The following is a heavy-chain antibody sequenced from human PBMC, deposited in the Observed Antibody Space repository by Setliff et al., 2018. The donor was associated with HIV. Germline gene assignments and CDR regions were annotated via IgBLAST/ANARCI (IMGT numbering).Heavy chain of an antibody. CDR1: DGGTYY. D-gene: IGHD4-17*01. Sequence: SETLSLTCTVSDGGTYYWSWIRPPAGKGLEWIGRVTSRGDTNYDPSLKSRVTMSIDTSKNQFSLKLTPVTASDTAVYYCARAAAGNTGPFDLWGQGSPVTVS. J-gene: IGHJ4*02. CDR2: VTSRGDT. CDR3: ARAAAGNTGPFDL. V-gene: IGHV4-4*07.